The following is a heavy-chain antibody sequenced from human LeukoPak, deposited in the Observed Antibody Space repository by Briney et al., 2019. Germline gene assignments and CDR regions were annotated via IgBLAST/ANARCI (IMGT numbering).Heavy chain of an antibody. V-gene: IGHV1-69*04. CDR1: GYTFTSYG. CDR2: IIPILGIA. D-gene: IGHD1-26*01. J-gene: IGHJ3*02. Sequence: SVKVSCKASGYTFTSYGISWVRQAPGQGLEWMGRIIPILGIANYAQKFQGRVTITADKSTSTAYMELSSLRSEDTAVYYCARDGGGSYNAFDIWGQGTMVTVSS. CDR3: ARDGGGSYNAFDI.